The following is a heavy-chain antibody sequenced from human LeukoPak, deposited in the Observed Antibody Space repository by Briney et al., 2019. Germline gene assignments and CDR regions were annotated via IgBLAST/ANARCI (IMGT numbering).Heavy chain of an antibody. CDR1: GGSISSYY. CDR3: ARGPQERYYYYYYMDV. Sequence: SETLSLTCTVSGGSISSYYWSWIRQPAGKGLEWIGRIYTSGSTNYNPSLKSRVTMSVDTSKNQFSLKLSSVTAADTAVYYCARGPQERYYYYYYMDVWGKGTTVTISS. V-gene: IGHV4-4*07. CDR2: IYTSGST. J-gene: IGHJ6*03. D-gene: IGHD1-14*01.